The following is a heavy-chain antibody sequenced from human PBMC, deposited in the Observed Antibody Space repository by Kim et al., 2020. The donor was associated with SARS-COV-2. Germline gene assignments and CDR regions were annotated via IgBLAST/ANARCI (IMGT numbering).Heavy chain of an antibody. CDR3: ARRQGGMYYHDYWFDP. CDR1: GYDFSTSW. CDR2: IYPGDSDT. J-gene: IGHJ5*02. Sequence: GESLKISCAGSGYDFSTSWIGWVRQMPGKGLEWMGIIYPGDSDTRYSPSFQGQVTISVDKSIRTVYLQWSSLKASDSAIYYCARRQGGMYYHDYWFDPWGQGTVVTVSS. V-gene: IGHV5-51*01. D-gene: IGHD3-10*01.